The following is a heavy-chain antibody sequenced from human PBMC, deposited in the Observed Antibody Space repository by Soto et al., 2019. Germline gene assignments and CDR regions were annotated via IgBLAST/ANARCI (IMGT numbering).Heavy chain of an antibody. J-gene: IGHJ4*02. V-gene: IGHV3-30*18. CDR2: ISYDGSNK. Sequence: QVQLVESGGGVVQPGRSLRLSCAASGFTFSSYGMHWVRQAPGKGLERVAVISYDGSNKYYADSVKGRFTISRDNSKNTLYLQMNSLGAEDADVYYCAKDSGPYCTYGVCYFGYWGQGTLVTVSS. D-gene: IGHD2-8*01. CDR3: AKDSGPYCTYGVCYFGY. CDR1: GFTFSSYG.